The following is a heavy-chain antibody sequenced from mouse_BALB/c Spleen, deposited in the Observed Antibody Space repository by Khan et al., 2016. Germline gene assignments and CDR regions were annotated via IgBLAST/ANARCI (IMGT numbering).Heavy chain of an antibody. J-gene: IGHJ2*01. CDR3: ARKDAFYSFVY. CDR1: GYTFTNFW. CDR2: INPGTGYT. D-gene: IGHD2-1*01. Sequence: QVQLKESGTELAKPGASVKMSCKASGYTFTNFWIHWVKQRPGQGLEWIGYINPGTGYTEYTQNFKDKATLTADKSSSTAYMQLSSLTSEDSAVYYCARKDAFYSFVYWGQGTTLTVSS. V-gene: IGHV1-7*01.